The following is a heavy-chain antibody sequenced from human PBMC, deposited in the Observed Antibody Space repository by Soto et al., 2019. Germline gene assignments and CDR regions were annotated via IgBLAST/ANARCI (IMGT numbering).Heavy chain of an antibody. Sequence: ASVKVSCKASGGTFSSYAISWVRQAPGQGLEWMGGIIPIFGTANYAQKFQGRVTITADESTSTAYMELSSLRSEDTAVYYCARGTCSGGSCYRSPLDYWGQGTLVTVSS. CDR3: ARGTCSGGSCYRSPLDY. CDR2: IIPIFGTA. V-gene: IGHV1-69*13. D-gene: IGHD2-15*01. CDR1: GGTFSSYA. J-gene: IGHJ4*02.